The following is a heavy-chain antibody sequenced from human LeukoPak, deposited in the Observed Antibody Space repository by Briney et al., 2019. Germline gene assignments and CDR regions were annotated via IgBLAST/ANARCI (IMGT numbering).Heavy chain of an antibody. D-gene: IGHD2-15*01. CDR2: INHSGST. J-gene: IGHJ4*02. Sequence: PSETLSLTCAVYGGSFSGYYWSWIRQPPGKGLEWIGEINHSGSTNYNPSLKSRVTISVDTSKNQFSLKLSSVTAADTAVYYCARGVRDIVVVVAATAANFDYWGQGTLVTVSS. V-gene: IGHV4-34*01. CDR1: GGSFSGYY. CDR3: ARGVRDIVVVVAATAANFDY.